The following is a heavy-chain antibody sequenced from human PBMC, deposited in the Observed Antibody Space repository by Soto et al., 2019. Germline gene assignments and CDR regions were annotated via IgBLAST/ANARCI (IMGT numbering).Heavy chain of an antibody. V-gene: IGHV1-8*01. Sequence: QVQLVQSGAEVKKPGASVKVSCKASGYTFTNSDINWVRQAPGQGLECMGWMNPDSGHAAYAQKFQGRVTLTTSTSTSTVYMEMRSLGSEDTAVYYCARRPHCSGGICYYGLDNWGQGPLVTVSS. CDR1: GYTFTNSD. CDR3: ARRPHCSGGICYYGLDN. D-gene: IGHD2-15*01. J-gene: IGHJ4*02. CDR2: MNPDSGHA.